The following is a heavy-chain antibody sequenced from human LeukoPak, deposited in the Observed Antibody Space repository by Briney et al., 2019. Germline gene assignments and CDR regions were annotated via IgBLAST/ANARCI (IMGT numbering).Heavy chain of an antibody. V-gene: IGHV4-34*01. CDR3: ARVWYYDSSGYYGRRWFDP. Sequence: SETLSLTCAVYGGSFSGYYWSWIRQPPGKGLEWMGEINHSGSTNYNPSLKSRVTISVATSKNQFSLKLSSVTAADTAVYYCARVWYYDSSGYYGRRWFDPWGQGTLVTVSS. CDR2: INHSGST. J-gene: IGHJ5*02. D-gene: IGHD3-22*01. CDR1: GGSFSGYY.